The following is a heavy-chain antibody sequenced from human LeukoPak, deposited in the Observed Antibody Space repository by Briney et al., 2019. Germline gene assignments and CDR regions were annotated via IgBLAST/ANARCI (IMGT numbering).Heavy chain of an antibody. V-gene: IGHV1-2*02. Sequence: ASVKVSCKASGYTFTGYYMHWVRQAPGQGLEWMGWINPNSVGTNYAQKFQGRVTMTRDTSISTAYMELSRLRSDDTAVYYCARASAYCGGDCVGYWGQGTLVTVSS. D-gene: IGHD2-21*02. CDR1: GYTFTGYY. CDR3: ARASAYCGGDCVGY. J-gene: IGHJ4*02. CDR2: INPNSVGT.